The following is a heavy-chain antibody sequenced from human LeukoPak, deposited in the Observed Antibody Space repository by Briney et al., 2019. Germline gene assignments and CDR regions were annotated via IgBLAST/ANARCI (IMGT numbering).Heavy chain of an antibody. D-gene: IGHD5-24*01. V-gene: IGHV3-23*01. CDR3: VTRRDGYNG. CDR1: GFTFSSYA. J-gene: IGHJ4*02. CDR2: ISGSGGGT. Sequence: PGGSLRLSCAASGFTFSSYAMSWVRQAPGRGLEWVSAISGSGGGTYYADSVKGRFTISRDNSKDTLYLQMNSLRVDDTAVYYCVTRRDGYNGWGQGTLVTVSS.